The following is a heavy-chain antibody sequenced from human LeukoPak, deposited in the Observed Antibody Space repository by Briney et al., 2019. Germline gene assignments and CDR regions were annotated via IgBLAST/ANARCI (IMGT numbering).Heavy chain of an antibody. Sequence: ASVKVSCKDSGYTFPSYGISWVRQAPGQGLEWMGWISAYNGNTNYAQNLQGRVTMTTDTSTSTAYMELRSLRSDDTAVYYCASAAISYAFDIWGQGTMVTVSS. CDR2: ISAYNGNT. CDR1: GYTFPSYG. D-gene: IGHD3-9*01. V-gene: IGHV1-18*04. J-gene: IGHJ3*02. CDR3: ASAAISYAFDI.